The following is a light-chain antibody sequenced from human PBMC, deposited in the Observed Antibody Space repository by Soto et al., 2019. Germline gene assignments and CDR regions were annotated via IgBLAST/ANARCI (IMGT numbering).Light chain of an antibody. CDR2: DVS. CDR3: GSYTTSSNYV. Sequence: QSALTQPASVSGSPGQSITISCTGTSSDVGAYNYVSWYQQHTGKAPKLMIYDVSHRPSGVSHRFSGSKSGNTASLTISGLQAEDEADYYCGSYTTSSNYVFGTGTKLTVL. CDR1: SSDVGAYNY. V-gene: IGLV2-14*01. J-gene: IGLJ1*01.